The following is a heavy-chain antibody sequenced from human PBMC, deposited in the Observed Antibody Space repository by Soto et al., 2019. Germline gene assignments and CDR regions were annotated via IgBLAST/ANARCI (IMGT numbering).Heavy chain of an antibody. V-gene: IGHV3-15*01. CDR2: IKSKTDGGTT. D-gene: IGHD1-7*01. CDR1: GFTFSNAW. Sequence: PGGSLRLSCAASGFTFSNAWMSWVRQAPGKGLEWVGRIKSKTDGGTTDYAAPVKGRFTISRDDSKNTLYLQMDSLKTEDTAVYYCTTEHWNYVFDYWGQGTLVTVSS. CDR3: TTEHWNYVFDY. J-gene: IGHJ4*02.